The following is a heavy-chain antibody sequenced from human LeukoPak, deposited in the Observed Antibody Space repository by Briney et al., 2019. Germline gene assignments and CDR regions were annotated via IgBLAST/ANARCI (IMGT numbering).Heavy chain of an antibody. CDR3: AGGQYYYDSNGYYYFDGSDI. J-gene: IGHJ3*02. CDR1: GFTFSNYD. V-gene: IGHV3-13*01. CDR2: VTTTGDT. D-gene: IGHD3-22*01. Sequence: GGSLRLSCAASGFTFSNYDMHWVRQGAGKGLEWVSGVTTTGDTYYPGSVKGRLTISRENAKNSLYLQMNSLRAGDTAVYYCAGGQYYYDSNGYYYFDGSDIWGQGTMVTVSS.